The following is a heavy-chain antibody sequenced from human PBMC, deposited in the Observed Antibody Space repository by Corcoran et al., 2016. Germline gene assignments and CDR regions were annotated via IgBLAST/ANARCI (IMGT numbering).Heavy chain of an antibody. Sequence: QLQLQESGPGLVKPSETLSLTCTVSGGSISSSSYYWGWIRQPPGKGLEWIGSIYYSGSTYYNPSLKSRVTISVDTSKNQFSLKLGSVTAADTAVYYCASLAVARNDYYYYGMDVWGQGTTVTVSS. J-gene: IGHJ6*02. CDR2: IYYSGST. D-gene: IGHD6-19*01. CDR3: ASLAVARNDYYYYGMDV. CDR1: GGSISSSSYY. V-gene: IGHV4-39*01.